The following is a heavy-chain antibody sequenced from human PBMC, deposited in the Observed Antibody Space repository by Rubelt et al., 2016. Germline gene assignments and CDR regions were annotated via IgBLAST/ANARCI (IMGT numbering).Heavy chain of an antibody. V-gene: IGHV3-7*01. D-gene: IGHD2-21*02. CDR2: IKQDGSEK. Sequence: EVQLVESGGGLVQPGGSLRLSCAASGFTFSSYWMSWVCQAPGKGLEWVANIKQDGSEKYYVDFVKGRFTIPRDNAKNTRYLQMDSLRAEDTAVYYCARVVVTAILDAFDIWGQGTMVTVSS. CDR3: ARVVVTAILDAFDI. CDR1: GFTFSSYW. J-gene: IGHJ3*02.